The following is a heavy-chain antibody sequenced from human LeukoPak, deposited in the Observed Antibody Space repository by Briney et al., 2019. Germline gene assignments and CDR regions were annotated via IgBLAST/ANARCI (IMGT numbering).Heavy chain of an antibody. V-gene: IGHV4-39*01. J-gene: IGHJ3*02. CDR1: GDSISSRGFY. CDR2: IYYSGST. D-gene: IGHD1-14*01. Sequence: SETPSLTCNVSGDSISSRGFYWGWLRQSPGKGLEWIGYIYYSGSTYYNPSLRSRVTISVDMSKRQFSLEVRSVRAADTAVYYCARTKYNEMRPDVFDIWGQGRKVTVSS. CDR3: ARTKYNEMRPDVFDI.